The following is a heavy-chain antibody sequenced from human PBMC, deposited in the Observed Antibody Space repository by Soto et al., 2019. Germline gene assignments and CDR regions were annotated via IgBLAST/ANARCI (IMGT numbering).Heavy chain of an antibody. Sequence: QVQLVQSGGEVKKPGASVKVSCKASGYTFTYYAVTWVRQAPGQGLEWMGWISAYNGHTKYAQNLQGRLTLTTDTSTHTAYMELRSLRSDDTAVYYCARGALDFDYWGQGTLVTVSS. CDR1: GYTFTYYA. J-gene: IGHJ4*02. CDR2: ISAYNGHT. V-gene: IGHV1-18*01. D-gene: IGHD3-16*01. CDR3: ARGALDFDY.